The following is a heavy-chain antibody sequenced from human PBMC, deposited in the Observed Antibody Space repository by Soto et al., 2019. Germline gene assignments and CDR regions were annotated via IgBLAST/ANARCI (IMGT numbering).Heavy chain of an antibody. CDR1: SFSLSSNIVG. Sequence: QITLEESGPTLVEPTQTLTLTCTFSSFSLSSNIVGVGWIRQPPGRGLEWLAVIYWDDDRRYSPSLKSRLSITKGTSKNQVVLTMTNMDPVDAATYYCAHLMITFGGVSEDDAFDIWRQGTRVTVSS. D-gene: IGHD3-16*01. V-gene: IGHV2-5*02. CDR2: IYWDDDR. J-gene: IGHJ3*02. CDR3: AHLMITFGGVSEDDAFDI.